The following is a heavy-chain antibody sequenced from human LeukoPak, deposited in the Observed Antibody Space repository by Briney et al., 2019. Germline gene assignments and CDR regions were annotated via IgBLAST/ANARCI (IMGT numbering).Heavy chain of an antibody. Sequence: ASVKVSCKASGYTFTGYYMHWVRQAPGQGLEWMGWINPNSGGTNYAQKFQGRVTMTRDTSISTAYMELSRLRSDDTAVYYCARATPLWFGYQFTYFDYWGQGTLVTVSS. J-gene: IGHJ4*02. V-gene: IGHV1-2*02. CDR2: INPNSGGT. D-gene: IGHD3-10*01. CDR3: ARATPLWFGYQFTYFDY. CDR1: GYTFTGYY.